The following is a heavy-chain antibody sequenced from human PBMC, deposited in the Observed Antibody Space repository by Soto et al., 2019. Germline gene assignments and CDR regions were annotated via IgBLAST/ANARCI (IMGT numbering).Heavy chain of an antibody. V-gene: IGHV3-23*01. CDR2: ISDNGGRT. D-gene: IGHD6-19*01. Sequence: EVQLLESGGGLVQPGGSLRLSCAASGFTFSTYAMAWIRQAPGKGLEWVSGISDNGGRTYYAASVKGRFTISRDNSKNKLYLQMNSLRPEDTAIYYCAKDHHTYIPVATDYWGQATLVTVSS. CDR3: AKDHHTYIPVATDY. CDR1: GFTFSTYA. J-gene: IGHJ4*02.